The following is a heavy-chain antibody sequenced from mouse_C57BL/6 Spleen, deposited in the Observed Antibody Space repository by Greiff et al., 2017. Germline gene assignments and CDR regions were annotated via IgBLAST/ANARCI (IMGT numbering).Heavy chain of an antibody. V-gene: IGHV7-3*01. D-gene: IGHD4-1*01. CDR1: GFTFTDYY. CDR3: ASHWDGYAMDY. J-gene: IGHJ4*01. CDR2: IRNKANGYTT. Sequence: EVKLMESGGGLVQPGGSLSLSCAASGFTFTDYYMSWVRQPPGKALEWLGFIRNKANGYTTEYSASVKGRFTISRDNSQSILYLQMNALRAEDSATYSCASHWDGYAMDYWGQGTSVTVSS.